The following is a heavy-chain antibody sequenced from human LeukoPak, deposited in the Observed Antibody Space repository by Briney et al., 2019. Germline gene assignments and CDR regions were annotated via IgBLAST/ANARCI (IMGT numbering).Heavy chain of an antibody. CDR3: ARGRGYSYGQPFDY. CDR1: GFTFSSYS. D-gene: IGHD5-18*01. Sequence: GGSLRLSCAASGFTFSSYSMNWVRQAPGKGLEWVSYISSSSSTIYYADSVKGRFTISRDNAKNSLYLQMNSLRAEDTAVYYCARGRGYSYGQPFDYWGQGTLVTVSS. J-gene: IGHJ4*02. CDR2: ISSSSSTI. V-gene: IGHV3-48*01.